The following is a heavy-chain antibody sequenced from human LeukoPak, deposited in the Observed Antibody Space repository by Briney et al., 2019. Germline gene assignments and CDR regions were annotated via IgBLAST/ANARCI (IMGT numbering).Heavy chain of an antibody. CDR2: ISYDGSNK. CDR1: GFTFSSYG. CDR3: AKDLGGSYPIFDY. V-gene: IGHV3-30*18. J-gene: IGHJ4*01. D-gene: IGHD1-26*01. Sequence: GGSLRLSCAASGFTFSSYGMHWVRQAPGKGLEWVAVISYDGSNKYYADSVKGRFTISRDNSKNTLYLQMNSLRAEDTAVYYCAKDLGGSYPIFDYWGHGTLVTVSS.